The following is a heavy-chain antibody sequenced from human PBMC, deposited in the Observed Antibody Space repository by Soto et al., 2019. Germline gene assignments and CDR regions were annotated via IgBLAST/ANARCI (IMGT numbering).Heavy chain of an antibody. CDR2: INAGTGQT. Sequence: GASVKVSCKASGYTFIRYGIHWVRQAPGQRLEWMGWINAGTGQTKYSQNFQGRIIIIRDTSASTAYMELSSLRSEDTAVYYCARVMTVQAFDIWGQGTMVTVSS. CDR3: ARVMTVQAFDI. CDR1: GYTFIRYG. D-gene: IGHD4-17*01. J-gene: IGHJ3*02. V-gene: IGHV1-3*01.